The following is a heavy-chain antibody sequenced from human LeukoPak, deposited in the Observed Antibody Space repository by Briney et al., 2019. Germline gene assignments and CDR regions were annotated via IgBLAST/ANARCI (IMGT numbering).Heavy chain of an antibody. J-gene: IGHJ4*02. CDR3: ARGRYYDNSVYYYFDY. Sequence: PGGSLRLSSVASGFTFGSYAMSWVRQAPGRGLAWVSAISGSGGSTYYADSVKGRFTISRDTSKNTLYLQMNSLRAEDTAVYYCARGRYYDNSVYYYFDYWGQGTLVTVS. CDR2: ISGSGGST. CDR1: GFTFGSYA. V-gene: IGHV3-23*01. D-gene: IGHD3-22*01.